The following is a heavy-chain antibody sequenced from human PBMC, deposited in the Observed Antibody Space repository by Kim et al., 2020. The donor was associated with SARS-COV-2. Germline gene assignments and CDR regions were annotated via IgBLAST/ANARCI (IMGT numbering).Heavy chain of an antibody. Sequence: SLKSRVTISVDTTKNQFSLKLSSVTAADTAVYYCARTDDSSGYYYVLFDYWGQGTLVTVSS. CDR3: ARTDDSSGYYYVLFDY. D-gene: IGHD3-22*01. J-gene: IGHJ4*02. V-gene: IGHV4-39*01.